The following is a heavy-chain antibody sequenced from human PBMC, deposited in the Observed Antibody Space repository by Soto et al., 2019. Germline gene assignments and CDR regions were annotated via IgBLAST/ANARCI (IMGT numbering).Heavy chain of an antibody. D-gene: IGHD3-10*01. CDR2: INHSGST. Sequence: SETLSLTCAVYGGSFSGYYWSWVRQPPGKGLEWIGEINHSGSTNYNPSLKSRVTISVDTSKNQFSLKLSSVTAADTAVYYCARGFLVRGVIIDYYYYYGMDVWGQGHTVT. CDR3: ARGFLVRGVIIDYYYYYGMDV. CDR1: GGSFSGYY. J-gene: IGHJ6*02. V-gene: IGHV4-34*01.